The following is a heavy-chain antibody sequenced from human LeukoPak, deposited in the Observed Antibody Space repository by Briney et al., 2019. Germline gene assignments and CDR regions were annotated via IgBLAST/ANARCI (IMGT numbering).Heavy chain of an antibody. J-gene: IGHJ4*02. D-gene: IGHD3-16*01. V-gene: IGHV1-2*02. CDR2: INPNSGGT. Sequence: GASVKVSCKASGYTFTGYYMHWVRQAPGQGLEWMGWINPNSGGTNYAQKFQGRVTMTRDTSISTDYMELSRLRSDDTAVYYCAKIFRVGGVMRYYFDYWGQGTLVTVSS. CDR1: GYTFTGYY. CDR3: AKIFRVGGVMRYYFDY.